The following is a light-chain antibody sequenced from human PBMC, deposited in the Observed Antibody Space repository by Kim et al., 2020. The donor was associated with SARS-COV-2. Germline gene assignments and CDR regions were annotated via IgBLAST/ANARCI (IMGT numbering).Light chain of an antibody. Sequence: SASGGDRVTITCRASQSISSWLGWYQQKPGKAPKFLIYDASSLESGVPSRFSGSGTGTKFTLTISSLQPDDFATYYCQQYNSYPYTFGQGTKLEI. V-gene: IGKV1-5*01. CDR3: QQYNSYPYT. J-gene: IGKJ2*01. CDR2: DAS. CDR1: QSISSW.